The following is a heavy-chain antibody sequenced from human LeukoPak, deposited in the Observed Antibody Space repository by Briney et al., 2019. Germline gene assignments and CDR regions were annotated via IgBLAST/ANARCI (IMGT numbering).Heavy chain of an antibody. D-gene: IGHD6-6*01. Sequence: GGSLRLSCEVSGLTVSGNYMSWVRQAPEKGLEWISIIYSSGDTYYADSLKGRFTISRDHSKNTLYLQMNNLRAEDTAVYYCAKESIAARPVDYWGQGTLVTVSS. CDR2: IYSSGDT. J-gene: IGHJ4*02. CDR1: GLTVSGNY. V-gene: IGHV3-53*01. CDR3: AKESIAARPVDY.